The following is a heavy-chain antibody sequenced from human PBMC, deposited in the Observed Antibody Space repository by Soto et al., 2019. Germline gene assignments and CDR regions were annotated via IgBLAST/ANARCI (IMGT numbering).Heavy chain of an antibody. V-gene: IGHV1-69*13. CDR3: AKCTDDFLVGYYGSVYYYCMDV. D-gene: IGHD3-3*01. J-gene: IGHJ6*04. Sequence: SVKVSCKESGGTFSSYAISWVRQAPGQGLEWMGGINPIFGTANYAQKFQGRVTITADESTSTAYMELSSLRSEDTAVYYCAKCTDDFLVGYYGSVYYYCMDVCGEETTVTLSS. CDR1: GGTFSSYA. CDR2: INPIFGTA.